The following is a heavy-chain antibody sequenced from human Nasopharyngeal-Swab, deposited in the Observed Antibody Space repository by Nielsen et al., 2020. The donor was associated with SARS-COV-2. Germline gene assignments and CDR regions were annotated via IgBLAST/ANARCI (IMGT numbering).Heavy chain of an antibody. V-gene: IGHV5-51*01. CDR2: IYPGDSDT. CDR1: GYSFTSYW. CDR3: ARRSSYYDFWGGYYVFDY. J-gene: IGHJ4*02. D-gene: IGHD3-3*01. Sequence: GESLKISCKGSGYSFTSYWIGWVRQMPGKGLEWMGIIYPGDSDTRYSSSFQGQVTISADKSISTAYLQWSSLKASDTAMYYCARRSSYYDFWGGYYVFDYWGQGTLVTVSS.